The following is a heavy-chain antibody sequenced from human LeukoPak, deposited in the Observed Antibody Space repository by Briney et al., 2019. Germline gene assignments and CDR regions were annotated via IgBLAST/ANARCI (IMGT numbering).Heavy chain of an antibody. V-gene: IGHV1-69*13. CDR1: GGTFSSYA. CDR3: ARGHYDDNGFYAHGDS. D-gene: IGHD3-22*01. J-gene: IGHJ4*02. Sequence: SVKVSCKASGGTFSSYAISWVRQAPGQGLEWMGGIIPIFGTANYAQKFQGRVTITADESTSTAYMELSSLRSEDTAVYYCARGHYDDNGFYAHGDSWGQGTLVTVSS. CDR2: IIPIFGTA.